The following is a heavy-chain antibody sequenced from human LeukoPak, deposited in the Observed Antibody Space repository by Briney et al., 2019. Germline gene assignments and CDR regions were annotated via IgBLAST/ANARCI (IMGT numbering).Heavy chain of an antibody. Sequence: ASVKVSCKASGYTFTSYGISWVRQAPGQGLEWMGWISAYNGNTNYAQKLQGRVTMTTDTSTSTAYMELRSLRSDDTAVYFCATDYCSSTSCYSSSPGGGYYWGQGTLVTVSS. J-gene: IGHJ4*02. D-gene: IGHD2-2*02. CDR1: GYTFTSYG. CDR2: ISAYNGNT. CDR3: ATDYCSSTSCYSSSPGGGYY. V-gene: IGHV1-18*01.